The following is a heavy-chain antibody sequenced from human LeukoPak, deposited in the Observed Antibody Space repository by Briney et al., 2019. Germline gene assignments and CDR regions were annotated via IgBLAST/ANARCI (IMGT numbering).Heavy chain of an antibody. CDR2: INHSGST. J-gene: IGHJ6*03. Sequence: SETLSLTCAVYGGSFSGYYWSWIRQPPGKGLEWIGEINHSGSTNYNPSLKSRVTISVDTSKNQFSLKLSSVTAADTAVYYCARVQKSRDARGVRNYYYYMDVWGKGTTVTVSS. D-gene: IGHD3-10*02. CDR1: GGSFSGYY. V-gene: IGHV4-34*01. CDR3: ARVQKSRDARGVRNYYYYMDV.